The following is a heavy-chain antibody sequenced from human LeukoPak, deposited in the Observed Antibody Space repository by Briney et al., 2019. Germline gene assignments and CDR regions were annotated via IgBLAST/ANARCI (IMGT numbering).Heavy chain of an antibody. V-gene: IGHV1-2*02. CDR3: AKDHRIVVLPAAAFDP. CDR2: INPNSGGT. J-gene: IGHJ5*02. Sequence: GASVKVSCKASGCTFTGYYMHWVRQAPGQGLEWMGWINPNSGGTNYAQKFQGRVTMTRDTSISIAYMELSRLRSDDTAVYYCAKDHRIVVLPAAAFDPWGQGTLVTVSS. CDR1: GCTFTGYY. D-gene: IGHD2-2*01.